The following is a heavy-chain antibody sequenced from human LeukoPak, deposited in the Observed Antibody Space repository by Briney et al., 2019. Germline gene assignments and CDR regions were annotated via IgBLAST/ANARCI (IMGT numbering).Heavy chain of an antibody. CDR1: GGTFSSYA. J-gene: IGHJ4*02. CDR2: IIPILGIA. D-gene: IGHD2-8*02. Sequence: SVKVSCKASGGTFSSYAISWVRQAPGQGLEWMGRIIPILGIANYAQKFQGRVTITADKSTSTAYMELSSLRSEDTAVYYCAIVLVVYATFGDLDYWGQGTLVTVSS. CDR3: AIVLVVYATFGDLDY. V-gene: IGHV1-69*04.